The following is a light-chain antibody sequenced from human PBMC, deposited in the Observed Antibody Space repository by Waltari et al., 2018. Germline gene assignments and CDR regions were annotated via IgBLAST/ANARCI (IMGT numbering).Light chain of an antibody. Sequence: EIVLPQSQPTLSLSPGERATLSCRASQSVSSYLAWYQQKPGQAPRLLIYDASNRATGIPARFSGSGSGTDFTLTISSLEPEDFAVYYCQQRSNWPLTFGGGTKVEIK. CDR3: QQRSNWPLT. CDR2: DAS. V-gene: IGKV3-11*01. J-gene: IGKJ4*01. CDR1: QSVSSY.